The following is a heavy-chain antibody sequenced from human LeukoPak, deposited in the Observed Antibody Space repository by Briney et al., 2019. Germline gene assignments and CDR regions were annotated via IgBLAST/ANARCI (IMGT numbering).Heavy chain of an antibody. Sequence: GGSLRLSCAASGFTFSSYALSWVRQAPGKGLEWVSAISGGGGSKYYADSVKGGFSISRDSSKNTLYLQMNSLRAEDTAVYHCAKDHPMGPFSQHWGQGTLVTVSS. CDR1: GFTFSSYA. CDR3: AKDHPMGPFSQH. D-gene: IGHD3-10*01. J-gene: IGHJ1*01. CDR2: ISGGGGSK. V-gene: IGHV3-23*01.